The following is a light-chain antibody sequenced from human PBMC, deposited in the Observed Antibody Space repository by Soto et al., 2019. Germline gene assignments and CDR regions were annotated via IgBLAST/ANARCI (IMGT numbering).Light chain of an antibody. J-gene: IGLJ2*01. Sequence: SYELTQPPSVSVAPGQTARITCGGNNIGRKSVNRYQQNPGQDPVLVVYDDGDRPSGIPGRFSGSNSGNTATLTISRVEAGYEAEYHCQVWDTTSDLGVFGGGTKVTVL. CDR3: QVWDTTSDLGV. V-gene: IGLV3-21*02. CDR1: NIGRKS. CDR2: DDG.